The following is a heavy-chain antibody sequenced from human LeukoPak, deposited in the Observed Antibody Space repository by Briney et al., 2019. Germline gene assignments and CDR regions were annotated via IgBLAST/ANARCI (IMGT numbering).Heavy chain of an antibody. V-gene: IGHV4-59*01. D-gene: IGHD2-2*01. CDR3: ATAMYCSSPSCFDY. Sequence: SETLSLTCTVSGGSISSYYWSWIRQPPGKGLEWIGYIYYSGSTNYNPSLKSRVTISVDTSKNQFSLKLTSVTAADTAVYYCATAMYCSSPSCFDYWGQGTLVTVSS. CDR2: IYYSGST. CDR1: GGSISSYY. J-gene: IGHJ4*02.